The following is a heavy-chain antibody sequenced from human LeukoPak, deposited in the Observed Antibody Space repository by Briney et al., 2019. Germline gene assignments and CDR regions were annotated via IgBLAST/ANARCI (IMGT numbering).Heavy chain of an antibody. CDR2: IYSGGST. D-gene: IGHD6-19*01. Sequence: GGSLRLSCAASGFIVSINYMNWVRQAPGKGLEWVSVIYSGGSTYYADSVEGRFTISRDNSANTLYLQMNSLRAEDTAVYYCARAVAGKGGAFDIWGQGTMVTVSP. V-gene: IGHV3-53*01. J-gene: IGHJ3*02. CDR3: ARAVAGKGGAFDI. CDR1: GFIVSINY.